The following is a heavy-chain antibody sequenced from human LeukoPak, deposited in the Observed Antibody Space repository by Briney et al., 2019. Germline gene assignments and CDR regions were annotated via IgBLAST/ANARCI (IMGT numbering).Heavy chain of an antibody. CDR1: GGTFSSYA. V-gene: IGHV1-69*01. CDR2: IIPIFGTA. J-gene: IGHJ4*02. D-gene: IGHD1-7*01. Sequence: SVKVSCKASGGTFSSYAISWVRQAPGQGLEWMGGIIPIFGTANYAQKFQGRVTITADESTSTAYMELSSLRSEDTAVYYCARGGGELEDWPIGYWGQGTLVTVSS. CDR3: ARGGGELEDWPIGY.